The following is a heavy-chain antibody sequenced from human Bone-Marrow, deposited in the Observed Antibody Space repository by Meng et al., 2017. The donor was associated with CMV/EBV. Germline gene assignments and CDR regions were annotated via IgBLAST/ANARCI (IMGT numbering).Heavy chain of an antibody. V-gene: IGHV1-46*01. CDR2: INPSGGST. J-gene: IGHJ4*02. CDR1: GYTFTSYY. D-gene: IGHD3-10*01. CDR3: ARTLWFAESPGG. Sequence: ASVKVSCKASGYTFTSYYIHWVRQAPGQGLEWMGIINPSGGSTSYAQKFQGRVTMTRDTSTSTVYMELSSLRSEDTAVYYCARTLWFAESPGGWGQGTLVTVSS.